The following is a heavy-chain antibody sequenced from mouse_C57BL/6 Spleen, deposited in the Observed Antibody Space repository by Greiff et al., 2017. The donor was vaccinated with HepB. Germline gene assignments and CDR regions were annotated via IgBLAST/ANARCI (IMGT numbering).Heavy chain of an antibody. J-gene: IGHJ2*01. CDR1: GYTFTDYY. Sequence: EVQLQQSGPELVKPGASVKISCKASGYTFTDYYMNWVKQSHGKSLEWIGDINPNNGGTSYNQKFKGKATLTVDKSSSTAYMELRSLTSEDSAVYYCARTYGSSYVPYFDYWGQGTTLTVSS. V-gene: IGHV1-26*01. D-gene: IGHD1-1*01. CDR3: ARTYGSSYVPYFDY. CDR2: INPNNGGT.